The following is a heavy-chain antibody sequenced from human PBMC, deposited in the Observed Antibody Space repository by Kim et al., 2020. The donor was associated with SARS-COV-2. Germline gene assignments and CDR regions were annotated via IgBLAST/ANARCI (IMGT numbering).Heavy chain of an antibody. D-gene: IGHD2-15*01. Sequence: DSVKGRFTISRDNSKNTLYLQMSSLRAEDTAVYYCVKDGGQAGGGYYFDYWGQGTLVTVSS. V-gene: IGHV3-64D*06. J-gene: IGHJ4*02. CDR3: VKDGGQAGGGYYFDY.